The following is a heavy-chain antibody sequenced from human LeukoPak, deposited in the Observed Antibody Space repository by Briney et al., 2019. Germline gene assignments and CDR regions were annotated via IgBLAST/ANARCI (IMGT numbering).Heavy chain of an antibody. CDR2: INNSGST. V-gene: IGHV4-34*01. CDR3: ARVSTRLVVVVAATRWYNWFDP. D-gene: IGHD2-15*01. CDR1: GGSFSGYY. Sequence: SETLSLTCAVYGGSFSGYYWSWIRQLPGKGLDWIGEINNSGSTNYNPSLKSRVTISVDTSTNQFFLKLSSVTAADTAVYYCARVSTRLVVVVAATRWYNWFDPWGQGTLVTVSS. J-gene: IGHJ5*02.